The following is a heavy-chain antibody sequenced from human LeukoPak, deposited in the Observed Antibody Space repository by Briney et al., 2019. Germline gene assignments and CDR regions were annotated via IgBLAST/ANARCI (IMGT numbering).Heavy chain of an antibody. Sequence: GGSLRLSCAASGFTFSSHSMNWVRQAPGKGLEWVSSISGSSDYIYYADSVKGRFTISRDNAKNSLYLQMNSLRAEDTAVYYCASLGATTITFDIWGQGAMVTVSS. CDR1: GFTFSSHS. CDR2: ISGSSDYI. CDR3: ASLGATTITFDI. J-gene: IGHJ3*02. V-gene: IGHV3-21*01. D-gene: IGHD5-12*01.